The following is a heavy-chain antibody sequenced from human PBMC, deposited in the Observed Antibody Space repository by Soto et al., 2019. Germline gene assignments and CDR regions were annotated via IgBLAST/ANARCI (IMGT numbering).Heavy chain of an antibody. CDR3: AKDARAGYCSSTSCYHSYYFDY. CDR1: GFTFSSYA. Sequence: GGSLRLSCAASGFTFSSYAMSWVRQAPGKGLEWVSAISGSGGSTYYADSVKGRFTISRDNSKNTLYLQMNSLRAEDTAVYYCAKDARAGYCSSTSCYHSYYFDYWGQGTLVTVSS. J-gene: IGHJ4*02. V-gene: IGHV3-23*01. CDR2: ISGSGGST. D-gene: IGHD2-2*01.